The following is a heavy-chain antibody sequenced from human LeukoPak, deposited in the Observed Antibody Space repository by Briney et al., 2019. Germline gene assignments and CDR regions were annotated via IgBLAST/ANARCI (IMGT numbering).Heavy chain of an antibody. J-gene: IGHJ4*02. Sequence: GGSLRLSCEASGFTFNTYTIYWVRQAPGKGLEWVSGICGSGGCTYYADSVKGRFTISRDNSKNTVYLQMNSLTADDTAVYYCAKTTVGYSSGRYPGWPADCWGQGTLVTVSS. D-gene: IGHD6-19*01. V-gene: IGHV3-23*01. CDR1: GFTFNTYT. CDR3: AKTTVGYSSGRYPGWPADC. CDR2: ICGSGGCT.